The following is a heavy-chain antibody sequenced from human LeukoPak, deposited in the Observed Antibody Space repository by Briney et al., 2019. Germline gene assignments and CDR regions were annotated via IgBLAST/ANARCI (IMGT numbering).Heavy chain of an antibody. CDR3: AWCYVDLSP. CDR1: VDSLRVQS. D-gene: IGHD3-16*01. Sequence: PSETLSLTCAGSVDSLRVQSSPCVRQPPGQGLEWIGYFHNSRTTSYNPSLTGRVTISVDTAMDQISLKLNSVTAADTAGYYWAWCYVDLSPWAQGTLVTVSS. V-gene: IGHV4-59*11. CDR2: FHNSRTT. J-gene: IGHJ5*02.